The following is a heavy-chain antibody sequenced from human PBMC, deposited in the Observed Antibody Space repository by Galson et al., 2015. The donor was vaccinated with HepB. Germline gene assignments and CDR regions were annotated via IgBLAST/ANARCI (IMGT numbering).Heavy chain of an antibody. V-gene: IGHV4-28*01. D-gene: IGHD2-2*01. CDR1: GLSIDNKW. J-gene: IGHJ4*02. CDR3: ATKTDAIYFFDN. Sequence: SETLSLTCAVSGLSIDNKWWVWIQQPPGKGLQWMGYIFREGTAFYNPSLESRLTLSRDNFASQVSLKLSAVTAADTATYYCATKTDAIYFFDNWGQGITVTVSS. CDR2: IFREGTA.